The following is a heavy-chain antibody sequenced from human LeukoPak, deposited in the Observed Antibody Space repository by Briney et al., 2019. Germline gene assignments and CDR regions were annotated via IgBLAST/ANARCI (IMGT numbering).Heavy chain of an antibody. J-gene: IGHJ6*02. V-gene: IGHV3-23*01. D-gene: IGHD6-13*01. Sequence: GGSLRLSCTASGFTFGGYAMTWVRQAPGKGLEWVSSISGGSEDLYYADSVKGRFTISRDNSRSTLYLQMNSLRADDTAVYYCGRTIAQYSNSWLYYFYGLDVWGQGTTVTVSS. CDR3: GRTIAQYSNSWLYYFYGLDV. CDR1: GFTFGGYA. CDR2: ISGGSEDL.